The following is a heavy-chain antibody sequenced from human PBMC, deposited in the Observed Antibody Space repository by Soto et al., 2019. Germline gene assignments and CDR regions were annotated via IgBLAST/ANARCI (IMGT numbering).Heavy chain of an antibody. V-gene: IGHV5-10-1*01. J-gene: IGHJ4*02. Sequence: GESLKISCKGSGYSFAGYWITWVRQKPGKGLEWMGRIDPSDSQTYYSPSFRGHVTISVTKSITTVFLQWSSLRASDTAMYYCARQIYDSDTGPNFQYSFDSWGQGTPVTVSS. CDR2: IDPSDSQT. D-gene: IGHD3-22*01. CDR1: GYSFAGYW. CDR3: ARQIYDSDTGPNFQYSFDS.